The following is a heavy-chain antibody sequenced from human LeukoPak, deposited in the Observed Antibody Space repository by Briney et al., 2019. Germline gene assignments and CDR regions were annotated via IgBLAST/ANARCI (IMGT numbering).Heavy chain of an antibody. D-gene: IGHD4-23*01. CDR3: ARDYGGNSGWFDP. V-gene: IGHV1-8*01. J-gene: IGHJ5*02. CDR1: GYTFTSYD. Sequence: ASVKVSCKASGYTFTSYDINWVRQATGQGLEWVGWMNPNSGSTGYAQKFQGRVTMTRNIFMSTAYMELSSLRSEDTAVYYCARDYGGNSGWFDPRGQGTLVTVSS. CDR2: MNPNSGST.